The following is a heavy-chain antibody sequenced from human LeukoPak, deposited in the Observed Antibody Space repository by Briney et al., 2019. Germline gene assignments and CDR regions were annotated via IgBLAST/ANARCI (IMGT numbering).Heavy chain of an antibody. Sequence: SETLSLTCTVSGGSISSSSYYWGWIRQPPGKGLAWIGSIYYSGSTYYNPSLKSRVTISVDTSKDQFSLKLSSVTAADTAVYYCASLRERSYYARGFDYWGQGTLVTVSS. D-gene: IGHD1-26*01. CDR2: IYYSGST. CDR1: GGSISSSSYY. V-gene: IGHV4-39*01. CDR3: ASLRERSYYARGFDY. J-gene: IGHJ4*02.